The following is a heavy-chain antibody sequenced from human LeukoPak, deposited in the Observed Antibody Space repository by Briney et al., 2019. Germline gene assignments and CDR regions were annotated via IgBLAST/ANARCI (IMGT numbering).Heavy chain of an antibody. V-gene: IGHV3-23*01. J-gene: IGHJ4*02. CDR1: GFTLSSYA. D-gene: IGHD5-12*01. CDR2: ISGSGGST. Sequence: HPGGSLRLSCAASGFTLSSYAMSWVRQAPGKGLEWVSAISGSGGSTYYADSVKGRFTISRDNSKNTLYLQMNSLRAEDTAVYYCAKNYGYSGYDYLDYWGQGTLVTVSS. CDR3: AKNYGYSGYDYLDY.